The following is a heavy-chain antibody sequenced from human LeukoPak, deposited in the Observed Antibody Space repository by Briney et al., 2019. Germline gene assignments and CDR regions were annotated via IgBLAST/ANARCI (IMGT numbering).Heavy chain of an antibody. D-gene: IGHD3-22*01. CDR3: ARRRLYYYDSSGPRGNWFDP. CDR1: GGSFSGYY. CDR2: INHSGSI. V-gene: IGHV4-34*01. J-gene: IGHJ5*02. Sequence: SETLSLTCAVYGGSFSGYYWSWIRQPPGKGLEWIGEINHSGSINYNPSLKSRVTISVDTSKNQFSLKLSSVTAADTAVYYCARRRLYYYDSSGPRGNWFDPWGQGTLVTVSS.